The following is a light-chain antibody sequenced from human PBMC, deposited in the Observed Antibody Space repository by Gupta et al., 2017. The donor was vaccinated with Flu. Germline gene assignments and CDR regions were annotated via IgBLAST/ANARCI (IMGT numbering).Light chain of an antibody. CDR2: EVT. Sequence: QSALTQPASVSGSPGQWITISCPGTSSDVGRYNYVSWYQQPPAKAPKLMISEVTNRPSGVSDRFSGSKSGNTASLTISGLQAEDEANYYGSSYTSSNTLVFGGGTKLTVL. CDR3: SSYTSSNTLV. CDR1: SSDVGRYNY. J-gene: IGLJ3*02. V-gene: IGLV2-14*01.